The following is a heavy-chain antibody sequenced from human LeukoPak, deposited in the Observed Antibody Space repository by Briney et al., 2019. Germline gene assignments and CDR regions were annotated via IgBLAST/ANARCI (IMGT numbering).Heavy chain of an antibody. D-gene: IGHD2-15*01. CDR2: ISSSSSYM. Sequence: GGSLRLSCAASGFTFSSYTMNWVRQAPGKGLEWVSSISSSSSYMYYADSVKGRFTISRDNAKNSLYLQMNSLRADDTAVYYCARETYCSGGSCYKGNAFDIGGQGTMVTVSS. CDR1: GFTFSSYT. J-gene: IGHJ3*02. CDR3: ARETYCSGGSCYKGNAFDI. V-gene: IGHV3-21*01.